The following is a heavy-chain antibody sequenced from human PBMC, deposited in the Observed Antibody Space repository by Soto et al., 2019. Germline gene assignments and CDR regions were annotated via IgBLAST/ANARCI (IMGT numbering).Heavy chain of an antibody. D-gene: IGHD5-18*01. V-gene: IGHV4-30-2*01. CDR2: IYHSGST. Sequence: PSETLSLTCAVSGGSISSGGYSWSWIRQPPGKGLEWIGYIYHSGSTYYNPSLKSRVTISVDRSKNQFSLKLSSVTAADTAVYYCARDRTYSYGNLDYWGQGTLVTVS. CDR3: ARDRTYSYGNLDY. CDR1: GGSISSGGYS. J-gene: IGHJ4*02.